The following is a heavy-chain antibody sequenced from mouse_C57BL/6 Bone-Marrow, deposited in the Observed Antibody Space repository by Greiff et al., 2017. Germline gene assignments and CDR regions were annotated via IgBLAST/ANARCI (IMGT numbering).Heavy chain of an antibody. D-gene: IGHD1-1*01. CDR2: IYPGDGDT. Sequence: QVQLQQSGPELVKPGASVKISCKASGYAFSSYWMNWVKQRPGKGLEWIGRIYPGDGDTNYNGKFKGKATLTADKASSTAYMQLSSLTSEDSAVYFCARCITTVVAHWYFYVWGTGTTVTVSS. V-gene: IGHV1-82*01. J-gene: IGHJ1*03. CDR3: ARCITTVVAHWYFYV. CDR1: GYAFSSYW.